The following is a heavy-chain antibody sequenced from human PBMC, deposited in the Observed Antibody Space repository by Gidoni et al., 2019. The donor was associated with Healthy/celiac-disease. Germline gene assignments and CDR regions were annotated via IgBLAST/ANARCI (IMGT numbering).Heavy chain of an antibody. J-gene: IGHJ4*02. CDR2: ISGSGGDT. Sequence: EVQLLESGGGLVQPGGSLRLSCAASGFTFSNYAMNWVRQAPGKGLEWVSGISGSGGDTYYAGSVKGRFSISRDNSRNTLYLQINSLRAGDTAVYYCASGGIVWSKFWGYWGQGTLVTVSS. V-gene: IGHV3-23*01. CDR3: ASGGIVWSKFWGY. D-gene: IGHD3-10*01. CDR1: GFTFSNYA.